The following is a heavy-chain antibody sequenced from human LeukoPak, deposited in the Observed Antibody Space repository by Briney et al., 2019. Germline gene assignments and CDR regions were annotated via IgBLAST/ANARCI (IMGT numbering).Heavy chain of an antibody. V-gene: IGHV4-59*11. CDR1: GGSISSHY. J-gene: IGHJ6*03. CDR3: ARAIAGYDFWSGYYTDYYYYYYMDV. CDR2: IYYSGST. Sequence: PSETLSLTCTVSGGSISSHYWSWIRQPPGMGLEWIGYIYYSGSTNYNPSLKSRVTISVDTSKNQFSLKLSSVTAADTAVYYCARAIAGYDFWSGYYTDYYYYYYMDVWGKGTTVTVSS. D-gene: IGHD3-3*01.